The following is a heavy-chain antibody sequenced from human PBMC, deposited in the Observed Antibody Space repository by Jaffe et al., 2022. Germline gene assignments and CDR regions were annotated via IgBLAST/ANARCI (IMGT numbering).Heavy chain of an antibody. CDR1: GFTFGDYA. CDR2: IRSKAYGGTT. D-gene: IGHD6-6*01. Sequence: EVQLVESGGGLVQPGRSLRLSCTASGFTFGDYAMSWFRQAPGKGLEWVGFIRSKAYGGTTEYAASVKGRFTISRDDSKSIAYLQMNSLKTEDTAVYYCTRDQKGSGIAARGRFDPWGQGTLVTVSS. V-gene: IGHV3-49*03. CDR3: TRDQKGSGIAARGRFDP. J-gene: IGHJ5*02.